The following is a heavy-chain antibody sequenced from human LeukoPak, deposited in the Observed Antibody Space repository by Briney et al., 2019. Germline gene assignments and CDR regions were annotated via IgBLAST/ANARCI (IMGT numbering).Heavy chain of an antibody. CDR3: ATEFSIAGAFDI. Sequence: GASVKVSCKVSGYTHTELSMHWVRQAPGKGLEWMGGFDPEDGETIYAQKFQGRVTMTEDTSTDTAYMELSSLRSEDTAVYYCATEFSIAGAFDIWGQGTMVTVSS. V-gene: IGHV1-24*01. CDR2: FDPEDGET. D-gene: IGHD6-13*01. CDR1: GYTHTELS. J-gene: IGHJ3*02.